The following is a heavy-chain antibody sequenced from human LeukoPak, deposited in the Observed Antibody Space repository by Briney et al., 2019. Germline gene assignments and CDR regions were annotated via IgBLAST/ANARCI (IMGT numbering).Heavy chain of an antibody. CDR3: ARAPPPSYSSGWYRRGRGGFFDY. CDR2: MNPNSGNT. D-gene: IGHD6-19*01. CDR1: GYTFTSYD. J-gene: IGHJ4*02. V-gene: IGHV1-8*02. Sequence: ASVKVSCKASGYTFTSYDINWVRQATGQGLEWMGWMNPNSGNTSYAQKFQGRVTMTRDTSTSTVYMELSSLRSEDTAVYYCARAPPPSYSSGWYRRGRGGFFDYRGQGTLVTVSS.